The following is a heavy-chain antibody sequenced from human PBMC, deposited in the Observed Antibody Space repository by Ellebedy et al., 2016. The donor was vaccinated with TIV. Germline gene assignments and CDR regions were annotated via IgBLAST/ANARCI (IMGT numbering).Heavy chain of an antibody. Sequence: ASVKVSXKASGYTFTSYYMHWVRQAPGQGLEWMGIINPSGGSTSYAQKFQGRVTMTEDTSTDTAYMELSSLRSEDTAVYYCATEEGGWTFDYWGQGTLVTVSS. J-gene: IGHJ4*02. D-gene: IGHD6-19*01. CDR1: GYTFTSYY. V-gene: IGHV1-46*01. CDR3: ATEEGGWTFDY. CDR2: INPSGGST.